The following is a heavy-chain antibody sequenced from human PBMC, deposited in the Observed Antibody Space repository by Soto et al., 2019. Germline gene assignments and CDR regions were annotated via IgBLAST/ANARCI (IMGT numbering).Heavy chain of an antibody. J-gene: IGHJ4*02. Sequence: SETLSLTCTVSGGYISSYYWTWIRQPPGKGLERIGYIYYSGSTNYNPSLKSRVTMSIDTSKNQFSLKLSSVTAADTAVYYCARAFGSTMPSLFWGQGTPVTVSS. CDR3: ARAFGSTMPSLF. CDR2: IYYSGST. CDR1: GGYISSYY. D-gene: IGHD2-2*01. V-gene: IGHV4-59*01.